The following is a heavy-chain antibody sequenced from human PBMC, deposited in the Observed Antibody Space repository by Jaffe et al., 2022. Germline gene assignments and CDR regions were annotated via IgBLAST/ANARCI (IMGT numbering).Heavy chain of an antibody. J-gene: IGHJ4*02. CDR1: GFTVSSNY. Sequence: EVQLVESGGGLVQPGGSLRLSCAASGFTVSSNYMSWVRQAPGKGLEWVSVIYSGGSTYYADSVKGRFTISRDNSKNTLYLQMNSLRAEDTAVYYCARDFVGAAGTEYWGQGTLVTVSS. D-gene: IGHD6-13*01. V-gene: IGHV3-66*02. CDR2: IYSGGST. CDR3: ARDFVGAAGTEY.